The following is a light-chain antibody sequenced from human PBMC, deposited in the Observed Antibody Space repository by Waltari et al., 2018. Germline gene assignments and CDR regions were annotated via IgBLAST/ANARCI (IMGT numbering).Light chain of an antibody. CDR1: QSVSTY. J-gene: IGKJ1*01. CDR3: QHYLRLPAT. V-gene: IGKV3-20*01. CDR2: HAS. Sequence: EIVLTQSPGTLSLSPGERATLSCRASQSVSTYLAWYQQKPVQAPRLLIYHASTRATGIPDRFSGSGSGTDFSLTISRLEPEDFAVYHCQHYLRLPATFGQGTKVEIK.